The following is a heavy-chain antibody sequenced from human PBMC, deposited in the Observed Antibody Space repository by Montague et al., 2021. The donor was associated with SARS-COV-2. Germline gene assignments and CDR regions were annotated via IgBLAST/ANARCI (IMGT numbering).Heavy chain of an antibody. D-gene: IGHD6-13*01. CDR3: ARILVAAAGSPFDP. CDR2: IDLDDDK. J-gene: IGHJ5*02. Sequence: PALVTPTQTLTLTCTFSGFSLSTSGMCVSWIRQPPGKALEWLARIDLDDDKYYSTSLKTRLTISKDTSKNQVVLTMTNMDPVDTATYYCARILVAAAGSPFDPWGQGTLVTVSS. CDR1: GFSLSTSGMC. V-gene: IGHV2-70*11.